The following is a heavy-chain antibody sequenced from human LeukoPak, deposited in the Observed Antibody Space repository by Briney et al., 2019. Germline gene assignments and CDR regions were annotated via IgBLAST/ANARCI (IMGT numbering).Heavy chain of an antibody. CDR3: AKGGAATMRDGYNYYYYYMEV. CDR1: GITFSSHA. J-gene: IGHJ6*03. D-gene: IGHD5-24*01. CDR2: ISAIGCHT. V-gene: IGHV3-23*01. Sequence: GGSLRLSCAASGITFSSHAMSWVRQAPGKGLEWVSLISAIGCHTYYGVSVKGRFTISRDNSTNRLYLQMNRLRPEDTAVYYCAKGGAATMRDGYNYYYYYMEVWGRGTTVTVSS.